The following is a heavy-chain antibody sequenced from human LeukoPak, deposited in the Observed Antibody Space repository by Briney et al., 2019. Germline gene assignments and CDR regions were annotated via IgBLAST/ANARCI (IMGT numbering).Heavy chain of an antibody. J-gene: IGHJ5*02. V-gene: IGHV5-51*01. CDR1: GYSFTSYW. D-gene: IGHD2-8*01. Sequence: GESLKISCQGSGYSFTSYWIVWVRQMPEKGLEWMGVIYPGDSDTRYSPSFQGQVTISADKSISTAYLQWSSLKASDTAMYYCARHGGSYCTNGVCPTRGSNWLDPWGQGTLVPVSS. CDR2: IYPGDSDT. CDR3: ARHGGSYCTNGVCPTRGSNWLDP.